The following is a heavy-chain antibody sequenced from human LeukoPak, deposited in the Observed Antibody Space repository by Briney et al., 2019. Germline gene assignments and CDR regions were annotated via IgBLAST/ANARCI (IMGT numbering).Heavy chain of an antibody. CDR2: ISSNGETT. J-gene: IGHJ4*02. CDR3: AKDLRWLQDY. D-gene: IGHD5-24*01. Sequence: GGSLRLSCVASGFTFSTYSMHWVRQAPGKGLEWVAIISSNGETTYYADSVKGRFTISRDNSKNTLYLQMSSLTAEDTALYYCAKDLRWLQDYWGQGTLATVSS. V-gene: IGHV3-30*04. CDR1: GFTFSTYS.